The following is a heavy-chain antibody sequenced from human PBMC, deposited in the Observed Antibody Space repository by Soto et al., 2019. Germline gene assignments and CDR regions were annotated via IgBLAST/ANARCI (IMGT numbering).Heavy chain of an antibody. CDR3: ARDSEECSSTSCYVRYFDY. CDR2: ISSSSSTI. J-gene: IGHJ4*02. V-gene: IGHV3-48*01. CDR1: GFTFSSYS. Sequence: EVQLVESGGGLVQPGGSLRLSCAASGFTFSSYSMNWVRQAPGKGLEWVSYISSSSSTIYYADSVKGRFTISRDNAKNSLYLQMNSLRAEYTAVYYCARDSEECSSTSCYVRYFDYWGQGTLVTVSS. D-gene: IGHD2-2*01.